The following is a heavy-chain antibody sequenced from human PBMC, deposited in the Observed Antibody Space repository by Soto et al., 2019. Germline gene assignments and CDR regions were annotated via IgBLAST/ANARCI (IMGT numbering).Heavy chain of an antibody. CDR2: TSSGSATI. CDR3: TRDSASYSSSSGSYWYFDL. D-gene: IGHD6-6*01. J-gene: IGHJ2*01. V-gene: IGHV3-48*02. CDR1: GFTFSSYS. Sequence: EVQLVESGGGLVPSGGSLRLSCAASGFTFSSYSMNWVRQAPGKGLEWLSYTSSGSATIFYADSVKGRFTISRDNAKNSLFLQMNSLRDEDTAVYYCTRDSASYSSSSGSYWYFDLWGRGTLVTVSS.